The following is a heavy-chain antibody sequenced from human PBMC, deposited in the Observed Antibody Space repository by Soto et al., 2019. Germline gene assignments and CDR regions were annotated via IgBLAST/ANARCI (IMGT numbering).Heavy chain of an antibody. CDR3: ARHKNGVVTYNWFAP. D-gene: IGHD3-3*01. CDR1: GGSISSSSYY. CDR2: IYYSGST. J-gene: IGHJ5*02. Sequence: SETLSLTCTVSGGSISSSSYYWGWIRQPPGKGLEWIGSIYYSGSTYYNPSLKSRVTISVDTSKNQFSLKLSSVTAADTAVYYCARHKNGVVTYNWFAPWGQGTLVTVSS. V-gene: IGHV4-39*01.